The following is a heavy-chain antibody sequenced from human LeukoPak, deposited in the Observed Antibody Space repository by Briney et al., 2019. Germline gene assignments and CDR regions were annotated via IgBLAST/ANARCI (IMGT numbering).Heavy chain of an antibody. CDR3: AKDPFPALYSYGWYFDY. J-gene: IGHJ4*02. CDR1: GFTFSSYA. V-gene: IGHV3-23*01. D-gene: IGHD5-18*01. Sequence: GGSLRLSCAASGFTFSSYAMSWVRQAPGKGLEWVSAISGSGGSTYYADSVKGRFTISRDNSKNTLYLQMNSLRAEDTAVYYCAKDPFPALYSYGWYFDYWGQGTLVTVSS. CDR2: ISGSGGST.